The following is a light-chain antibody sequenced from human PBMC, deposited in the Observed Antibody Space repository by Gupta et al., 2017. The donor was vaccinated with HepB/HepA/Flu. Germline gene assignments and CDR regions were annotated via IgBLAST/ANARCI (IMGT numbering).Light chain of an antibody. Sequence: EIVMTQSPATLSVSPGERATPSCRTSQSVGSYLAWYQQKPGQAPSLLIDDASARATGTPARFSGRGSGTEFTLTISYLQSEDFAVYYCQQYSAWPLTFGGGTKVEIK. CDR1: QSVGSY. CDR3: QQYSAWPLT. CDR2: DAS. J-gene: IGKJ4*01. V-gene: IGKV3-15*01.